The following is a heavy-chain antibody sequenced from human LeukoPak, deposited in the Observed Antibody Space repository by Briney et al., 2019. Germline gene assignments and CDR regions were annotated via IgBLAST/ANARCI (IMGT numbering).Heavy chain of an antibody. J-gene: IGHJ5*02. CDR2: IWYDGSNK. Sequence: GGSLRLSCATSGFTFRSHAMHWVRQSPGKGLEWVAQIWYDGSNKYYADSVKGRFTISRENSKNTLYLQMNSLRAEDTAVYYCARDGGNNWFDPWGQGTLVTVSS. V-gene: IGHV3-30*02. D-gene: IGHD3-16*01. CDR1: GFTFRSHA. CDR3: ARDGGNNWFDP.